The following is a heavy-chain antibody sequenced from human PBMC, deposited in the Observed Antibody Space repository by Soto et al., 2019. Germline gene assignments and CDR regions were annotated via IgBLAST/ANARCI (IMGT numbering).Heavy chain of an antibody. V-gene: IGHV3-48*04. J-gene: IGHJ6*02. D-gene: IGHD5-12*01. CDR2: ISSSSGST. CDR1: GFTFRSYT. CDR3: ARDRGGYDRLYYYHGMDV. Sequence: PGGSLRLSCVASGFTFRSYTMNWIRQAPGKGLEYISYISSSSGSTNYADSVKGRFTISRDNAKNSLYLQMSSLRAEDTAVYYCARDRGGYDRLYYYHGMDVWGQGTTVTVSS.